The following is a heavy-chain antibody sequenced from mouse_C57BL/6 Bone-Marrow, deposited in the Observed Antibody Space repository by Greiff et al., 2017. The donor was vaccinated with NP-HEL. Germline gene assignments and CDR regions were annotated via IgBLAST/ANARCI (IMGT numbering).Heavy chain of an antibody. V-gene: IGHV1-63*01. CDR3: ARLGLRRYYYAMDY. J-gene: IGHJ4*01. CDR1: GYTFTNYW. CDR2: IYPGGGYT. D-gene: IGHD2-4*01. Sequence: VKLMESGAELVRPGTSVKMSCKASGYTFTNYWIGWAKQRPGHGLEWIGDIYPGGGYTNYNEKFKGKATLTADKSSSTAYMQFSSLTSEDSAIYYCARLGLRRYYYAMDYWGQGTSVTVSS.